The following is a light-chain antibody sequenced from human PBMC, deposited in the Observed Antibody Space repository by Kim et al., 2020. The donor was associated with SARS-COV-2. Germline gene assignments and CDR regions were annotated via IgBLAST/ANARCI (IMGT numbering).Light chain of an antibody. CDR3: QQYYTYPYT. CDR2: STS. Sequence: DIQMTQSPSTLSASVGDRVTITCRASQSLNSWVAGYQQKPGKAPDLLIYSTSTLQSGVPSRFSGSRSGTEFTLTISSLQPHDFATYYCQQYYTYPYTFGQGTKLEI. V-gene: IGKV1-5*03. CDR1: QSLNSW. J-gene: IGKJ2*01.